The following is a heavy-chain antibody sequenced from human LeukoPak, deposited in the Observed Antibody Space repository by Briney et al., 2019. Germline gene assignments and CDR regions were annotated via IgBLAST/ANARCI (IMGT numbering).Heavy chain of an antibody. CDR3: ARAVLSDEWLLRVFDY. J-gene: IGHJ4*02. Sequence: GGSLRLSCAASGFTFSDYYMSWIRQAPGKGLEWVSYISSSGSTIYYADSVKGRFTISRDNAKNSLYLQMNSLRAEDTAVYYCARAVLSDEWLLRVFDYWGQGTLVTVSS. D-gene: IGHD3-22*01. CDR2: ISSSGSTI. CDR1: GFTFSDYY. V-gene: IGHV3-11*04.